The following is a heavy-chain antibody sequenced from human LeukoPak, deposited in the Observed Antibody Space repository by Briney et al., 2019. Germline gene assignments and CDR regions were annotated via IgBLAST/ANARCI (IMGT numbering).Heavy chain of an antibody. CDR1: GFTFSSYG. D-gene: IGHD2-2*01. Sequence: GGSLRLSCAASGFTFSSYGTHWVRQAPGKGLEWVAFIRYDGSNKYYADSVKGRFTISRDNSKNTLYLQMNSLRAEDTAIYYCDCSSATCYAAGDYWGQGTLVTVSS. CDR3: DCSSATCYAAGDY. CDR2: IRYDGSNK. J-gene: IGHJ4*02. V-gene: IGHV3-30*02.